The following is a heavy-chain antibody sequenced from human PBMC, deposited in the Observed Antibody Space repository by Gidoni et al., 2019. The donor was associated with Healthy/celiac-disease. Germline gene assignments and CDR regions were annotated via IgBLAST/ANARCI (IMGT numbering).Heavy chain of an antibody. V-gene: IGHV1-69*01. CDR2: IIPIFGTA. Sequence: QVQLVQSGAEVKKPGSSVKVSCKASGGTFRSYAISWVRQAPGQGLEWMGGIIPIFGTANYAQKFQGRVTITADESTSTAYMELSSLRSEDTAVYYCARDCYYDSSGYYLDYYYGMDVWGQGTTVTVSS. CDR3: ARDCYYDSSGYYLDYYYGMDV. D-gene: IGHD3-22*01. J-gene: IGHJ6*02. CDR1: GGTFRSYA.